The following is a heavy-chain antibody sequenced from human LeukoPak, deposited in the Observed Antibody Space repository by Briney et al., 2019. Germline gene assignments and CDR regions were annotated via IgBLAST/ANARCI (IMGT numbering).Heavy chain of an antibody. CDR1: GGSISSSSYY. Sequence: PSETLSLTCTVSGGSISSSSYYWGWIRQPPGKGLEWIGSIYYSGSTYYKVSLKSRVTISVDTSNNHFSLKLSSVTAADTAVYYCARGMNLGYCTNGVCRKKHNWFDPWGQGTLVTVSS. J-gene: IGHJ5*02. V-gene: IGHV4-39*07. D-gene: IGHD2-8*01. CDR2: IYYSGST. CDR3: ARGMNLGYCTNGVCRKKHNWFDP.